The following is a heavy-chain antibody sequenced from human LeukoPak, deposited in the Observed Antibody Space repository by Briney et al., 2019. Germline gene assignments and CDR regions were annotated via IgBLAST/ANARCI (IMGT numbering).Heavy chain of an antibody. Sequence: GGSLRLSCAASGFTFSSCGMHWVRQAPGKGLEWVSYISSSSSTIYYADSVKGRFTISRDNAKNSLYLQMNSLRAEDTAVYYCARSGPGNWFDPWGQGTLVTVSS. CDR1: GFTFSSCG. J-gene: IGHJ5*02. D-gene: IGHD2-2*01. V-gene: IGHV3-48*01. CDR3: ARSGPGNWFDP. CDR2: ISSSSSTI.